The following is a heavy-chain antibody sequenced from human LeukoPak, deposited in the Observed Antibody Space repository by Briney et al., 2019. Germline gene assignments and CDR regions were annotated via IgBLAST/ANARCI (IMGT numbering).Heavy chain of an antibody. CDR1: GGSISSGDYY. Sequence: SQTLSLTCTVSGGSISSGDYYWSWIRQPPGKGLEWIGYIYYSGSTYCNPSLKSRVTISVDTSKNQFSLKLSSVTAADTAVYYCARERKTGRYFDYWGQGTLVTVSS. CDR3: ARERKTGRYFDY. D-gene: IGHD3-9*01. V-gene: IGHV4-30-4*01. CDR2: IYYSGST. J-gene: IGHJ4*02.